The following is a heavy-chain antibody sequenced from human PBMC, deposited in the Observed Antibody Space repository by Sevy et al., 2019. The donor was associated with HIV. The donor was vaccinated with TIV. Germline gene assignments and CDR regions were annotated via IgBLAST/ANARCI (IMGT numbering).Heavy chain of an antibody. CDR1: GFTFSDYY. V-gene: IGHV3-11*01. Sequence: GGSLRLSCAASGFTFSDYYMSWIRQAPGKGLEWVSYISSSGSTIYYADSVKGRFTISRDNAKNSLYLQMNSLGAEDTAVYYCARSDSSGYYMWGAFDIWGQGTMVTVSS. J-gene: IGHJ3*02. CDR3: ARSDSSGYYMWGAFDI. D-gene: IGHD3-22*01. CDR2: ISSSGSTI.